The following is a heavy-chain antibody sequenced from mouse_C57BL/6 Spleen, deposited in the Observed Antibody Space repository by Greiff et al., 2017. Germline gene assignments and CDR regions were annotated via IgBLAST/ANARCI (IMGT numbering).Heavy chain of an antibody. CDR2: ISDGGSYT. D-gene: IGHD2-4*01. CDR3: ARDDYGRGRAMDY. Sequence: EVMLVESGGGLVKPGGSLKLSCAASGFTFSSYAMSWVRQTPEKRLEWVATISDGGSYTYYPDNVKGRFTISRDNAKNNLYLQMSQLKSEDTAMYYCARDDYGRGRAMDYWGQGTSVTVSS. CDR1: GFTFSSYA. J-gene: IGHJ4*01. V-gene: IGHV5-4*01.